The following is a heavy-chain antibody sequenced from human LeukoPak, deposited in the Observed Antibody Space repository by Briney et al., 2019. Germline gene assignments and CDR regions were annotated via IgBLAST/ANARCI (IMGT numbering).Heavy chain of an antibody. CDR2: ISSSSSYI. CDR3: ATVTTGPDFDY. D-gene: IGHD4-17*01. V-gene: IGHV3-21*01. CDR1: GFTFSNAW. J-gene: IGHJ4*02. Sequence: GGSLRLSCAASGFTFSNAWMSWVRQAPGKGLEWVSSISSSSSYIYYADSVKGRFTISRDNAKNSLYLQMNSLRAEDTAVYYCATVTTGPDFDYWGQGTLVTVSS.